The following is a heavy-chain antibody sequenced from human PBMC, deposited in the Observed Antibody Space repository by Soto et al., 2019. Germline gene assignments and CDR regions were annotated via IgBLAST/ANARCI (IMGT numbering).Heavy chain of an antibody. CDR2: ISSSSSYT. V-gene: IGHV3-11*06. D-gene: IGHD3-22*01. J-gene: IGHJ3*02. CDR1: GFTFSDYY. Sequence: GGSLRLSCAASGFTFSDYYMSWIRQAPGKGLEWVSYISSSSSYTNYADSVKGRFTISRDNAKNSLYLQMNSLRAEDTAVYYCARVRTYYYDSSGFPGPDDAFDIWGQGTMVTV. CDR3: ARVRTYYYDSSGFPGPDDAFDI.